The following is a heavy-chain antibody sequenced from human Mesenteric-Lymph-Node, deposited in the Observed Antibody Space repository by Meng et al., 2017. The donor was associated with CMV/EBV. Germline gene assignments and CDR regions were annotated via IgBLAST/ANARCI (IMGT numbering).Heavy chain of an antibody. CDR2: IGRSRTYI. CDR1: GFSSSSDS. V-gene: IGHV3-21*01. CDR3: VRGEYQLESDGMDV. D-gene: IGHD2-2*01. J-gene: IGHJ6*02. Sequence: GGSLRLSCAASGFSSSSDSMNWVRQALGKRLEWVSSIGRSRTYIYYADSVKGRFTISRDNAKNSVNLQMNSLRAEDTAVYYCVRGEYQLESDGMDVWGQGTTVTVSS.